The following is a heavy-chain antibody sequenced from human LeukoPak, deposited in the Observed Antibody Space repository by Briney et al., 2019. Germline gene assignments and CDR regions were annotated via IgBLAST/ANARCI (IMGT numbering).Heavy chain of an antibody. Sequence: GGSLRLSCAASGFTFSSNYMSWVRQAPGKGLEWVSVIYSGGSTYYADSVKGRFTISRDNSKNTLYLQMNSLRAEDTAVYYCARGLGYSSGWYRGGSYFDYWGQGTLVTVSS. D-gene: IGHD6-19*01. CDR1: GFTFSSNY. CDR2: IYSGGST. CDR3: ARGLGYSSGWYRGGSYFDY. V-gene: IGHV3-66*01. J-gene: IGHJ4*02.